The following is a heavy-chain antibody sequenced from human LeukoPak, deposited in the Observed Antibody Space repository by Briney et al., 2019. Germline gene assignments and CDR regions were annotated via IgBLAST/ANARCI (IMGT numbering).Heavy chain of an antibody. J-gene: IGHJ4*02. V-gene: IGHV3-53*01. CDR3: ARDFSWLYYDSSGYYLDY. CDR1: GFTVSSNY. Sequence: PGGSLRLSCAASGFTVSSNYMSWVRQAPGKGLEWVSVIYSGGSTYYADSVKGRFAISRDNAKNSLYLQMNSLRAEDTAVYYCARDFSWLYYDSSGYYLDYWGQGTLVTVSS. D-gene: IGHD3-22*01. CDR2: IYSGGST.